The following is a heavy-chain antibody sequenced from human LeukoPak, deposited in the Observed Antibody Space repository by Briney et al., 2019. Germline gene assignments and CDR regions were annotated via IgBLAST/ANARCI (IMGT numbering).Heavy chain of an antibody. Sequence: GGSLRLSCAASGFTFSDYYMSWIRQAPGKGLEWISHISSSATSTNYADSVEGRFTISRDNAKNSLYLQMNSLRGEDTAVYYCAREVLVYTAMVGFDPWGQGTLVTVSS. CDR2: ISSSATST. V-gene: IGHV3-11*06. D-gene: IGHD5-18*01. J-gene: IGHJ5*02. CDR3: AREVLVYTAMVGFDP. CDR1: GFTFSDYY.